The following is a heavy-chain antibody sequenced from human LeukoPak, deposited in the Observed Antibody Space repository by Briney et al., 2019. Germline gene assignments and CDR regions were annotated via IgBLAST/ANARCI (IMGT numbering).Heavy chain of an antibody. CDR3: AKWYYYDSSGTFDY. CDR2: IFYSGST. Sequence: SETLSLTCTVSGGSISTSNYYWGWVRQPPGKGLEWIGNIFYSGSTYYSPSLKSRVTISLDTSRNQFSLKLNSVTAADTAVYYCAKWYYYDSSGTFDYWGQGTLVTVSS. D-gene: IGHD3-22*01. J-gene: IGHJ4*02. CDR1: GGSISTSNYY. V-gene: IGHV4-39*07.